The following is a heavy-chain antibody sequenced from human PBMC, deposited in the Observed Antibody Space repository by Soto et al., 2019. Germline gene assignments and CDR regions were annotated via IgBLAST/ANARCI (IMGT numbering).Heavy chain of an antibody. Sequence: GGSLRLSCAASGFTFSSYGMHWVRQAPGKGLEWVAVIWYDGSNKYYADSVKGRFTISRDNSKNTLYLQMNSLRAEDTAVYYCARGTLKYSSSWFPFDYWGQGTLVTVSS. CDR3: ARGTLKYSSSWFPFDY. CDR1: GFTFSSYG. D-gene: IGHD6-13*01. V-gene: IGHV3-33*01. CDR2: IWYDGSNK. J-gene: IGHJ4*02.